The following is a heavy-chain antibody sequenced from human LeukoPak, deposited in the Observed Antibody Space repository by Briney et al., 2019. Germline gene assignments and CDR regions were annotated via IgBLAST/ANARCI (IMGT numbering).Heavy chain of an antibody. J-gene: IGHJ5*02. Sequence: SETLSLTCTVSGYSISSGYYWGWIRQPPGKGLEWIGSIYRSGSTYYNPSLKSRVTISVDTSKNQFSLKLSSVTAADTAVYYCARAGQYSSSWTTSFDPWGQGTLVTVSS. D-gene: IGHD6-13*01. V-gene: IGHV4-38-2*02. CDR2: IYRSGST. CDR1: GYSISSGYY. CDR3: ARAGQYSSSWTTSFDP.